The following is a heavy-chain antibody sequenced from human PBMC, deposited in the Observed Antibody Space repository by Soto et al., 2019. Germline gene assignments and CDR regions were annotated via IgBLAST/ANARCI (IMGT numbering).Heavy chain of an antibody. J-gene: IGHJ4*02. D-gene: IGHD6-13*01. Sequence: VQLVESGGGLVQPGGSLRLSCAASGFSLSSYWMTWVRQAPGKGLEWVANTNQDGSKKYYVDSVKGRFTISRDNAKNSLYLQMNSLRAEDTAVYYCVRAIAAAGSYWGQGTLVTVSS. V-gene: IGHV3-7*05. CDR2: TNQDGSKK. CDR3: VRAIAAAGSY. CDR1: GFSLSSYW.